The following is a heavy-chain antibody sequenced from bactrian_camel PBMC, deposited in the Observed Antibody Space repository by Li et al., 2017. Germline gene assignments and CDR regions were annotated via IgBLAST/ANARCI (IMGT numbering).Heavy chain of an antibody. V-gene: IGHV3S6*01. CDR2: IYTHRPKP. J-gene: IGHJ7*01. Sequence: HVQLVESGGGSVQPGGSLRLQCAASGYALTGNRNWCMGWFRQVPGSEREGVASIYTHRPKPYYADSVKGRFTISKDRTKNTLDLQMTDLKPDDTAMYYCAGTPTHFGHGDYCSGDVPPSTHNYGMQYWGKGTQVTVS. D-gene: IGHD2*01. CDR1: GYALTGNRNWC.